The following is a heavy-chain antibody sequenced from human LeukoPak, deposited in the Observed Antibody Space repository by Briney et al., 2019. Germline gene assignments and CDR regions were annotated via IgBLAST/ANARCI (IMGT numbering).Heavy chain of an antibody. CDR3: ARSWGYDFWSGNLLDY. CDR2: IYYSGST. J-gene: IGHJ4*02. CDR1: GASISSTSHY. D-gene: IGHD3-3*01. V-gene: IGHV4-39*07. Sequence: SETLSLTCTVSGASISSTSHYWGWIRQPPGKGLEWVGSIYYSGSTHYNPSLKSRVTMSIDMSKKQFSLNLSSVTAADTAVYYCARSWGYDFWSGNLLDYWSQGTLVTVSS.